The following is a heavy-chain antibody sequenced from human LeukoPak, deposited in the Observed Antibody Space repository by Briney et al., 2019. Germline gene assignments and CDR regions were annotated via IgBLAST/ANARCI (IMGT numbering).Heavy chain of an antibody. Sequence: GGSLRLSCAASGFTFSSYSMNWVRQAPGKGLEWVSYISSSSSTIYYADSVKGRFTISRDNAKNSLYLQMNSLRAEDTAVYYCAKSRSGSANWALQIFDNWGQGTLVTVSS. CDR1: GFTFSSYS. CDR3: AKSRSGSANWALQIFDN. V-gene: IGHV3-48*04. CDR2: ISSSSSTI. J-gene: IGHJ4*02. D-gene: IGHD1-1*01.